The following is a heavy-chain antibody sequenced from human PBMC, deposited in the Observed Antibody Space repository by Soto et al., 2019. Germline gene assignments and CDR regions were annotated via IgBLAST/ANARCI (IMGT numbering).Heavy chain of an antibody. Sequence: AASVKVSCKASGYTFPCYGISWVRQAPGQGLEWMGWVSAYNGDTNYAQKLQGRDTMTTDTSTSTAYMELRSMRSDDTAVYYCARDGRYDFWSGYYGAPDAFDIWGQGTMVTVSS. CDR2: VSAYNGDT. V-gene: IGHV1-18*01. J-gene: IGHJ3*02. CDR3: ARDGRYDFWSGYYGAPDAFDI. D-gene: IGHD3-3*01. CDR1: GYTFPCYG.